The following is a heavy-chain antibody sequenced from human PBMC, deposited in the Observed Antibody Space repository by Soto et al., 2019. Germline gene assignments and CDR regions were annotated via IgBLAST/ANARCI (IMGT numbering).Heavy chain of an antibody. CDR1: GFTFSSYG. J-gene: IGHJ4*02. CDR2: IWYDGSNK. V-gene: IGHV3-33*01. CDR3: ARDPTYPCSGGDCYLLDY. Sequence: PGGSLRLSCAASGFTFSSYGMHWVRQAPGKGLEWVAVIWYDGSNKYYADSVKGRFTISRDNSKNTLYLQMNSLRAEDTAVYYCARDPTYPCSGGDCYLLDYWGQGTLVTVSS. D-gene: IGHD2-21*02.